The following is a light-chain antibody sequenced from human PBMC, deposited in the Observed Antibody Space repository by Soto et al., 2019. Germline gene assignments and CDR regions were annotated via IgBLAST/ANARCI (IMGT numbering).Light chain of an antibody. V-gene: IGKV1-33*01. CDR2: DAS. Sequence: DIQLTQSPSSLSASVGDRVTITCQASQDISNHLNWYQQKPGKAPNLLIYDASDLETGVPSRFSGGGSGTFFSFTINSLQPEDFAVYYCQQRSNWPTFGQGTRLEIK. J-gene: IGKJ5*01. CDR1: QDISNH. CDR3: QQRSNWPT.